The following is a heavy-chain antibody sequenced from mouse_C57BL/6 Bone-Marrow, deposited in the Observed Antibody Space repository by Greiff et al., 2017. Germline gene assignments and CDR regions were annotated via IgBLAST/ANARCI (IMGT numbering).Heavy chain of an antibody. Sequence: VQLQQPGAELVKPGASVKMSCKASGYTFTSYWITWVKQRPGQGLEWIGVIYPGSGSTNYNEKFKSKATLTVDTSSSTAYMQLSSLTSEDSAVYYCATYYDGRSPFAYWGQGTLVTVSA. CDR2: IYPGSGST. V-gene: IGHV1-55*01. J-gene: IGHJ3*01. CDR1: GYTFTSYW. D-gene: IGHD1-1*01. CDR3: ATYYDGRSPFAY.